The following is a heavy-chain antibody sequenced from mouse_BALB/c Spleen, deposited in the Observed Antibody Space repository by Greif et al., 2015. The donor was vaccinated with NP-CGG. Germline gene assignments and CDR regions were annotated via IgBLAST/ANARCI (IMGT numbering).Heavy chain of an antibody. D-gene: IGHD3-1*01. CDR2: IDPSDSYT. CDR3: TRASSGSYAMDC. CDR1: GYTFTSYW. J-gene: IGHJ4*01. Sequence: QVQLQQSGAELVKPGASVKMSCKASGYTFTSYWMHWVKQRPGQGLEWIGVIDPSDSYTSYNQKFKGKATLTVDTSSSTAYMQLSSLTSEDSAVYYCTRASSGSYAMDCWGQGTSVTVSS. V-gene: IGHV1S127*01.